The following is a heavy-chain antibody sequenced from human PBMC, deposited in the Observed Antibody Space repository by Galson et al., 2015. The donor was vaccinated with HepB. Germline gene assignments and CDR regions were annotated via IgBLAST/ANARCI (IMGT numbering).Heavy chain of an antibody. CDR3: ARAFTMIALSAFDI. J-gene: IGHJ3*02. Sequence: LSLTCTVSGGSISSGGYYWSWIRQHPGKGLEWIGYIYYSGSTYYNPSPKSRVTISVDTSKNQFSLKLSSVTAADTAVYYCARAFTMIALSAFDIWGQGTMVTVSS. D-gene: IGHD3-22*01. CDR2: IYYSGST. V-gene: IGHV4-31*03. CDR1: GGSISSGGYY.